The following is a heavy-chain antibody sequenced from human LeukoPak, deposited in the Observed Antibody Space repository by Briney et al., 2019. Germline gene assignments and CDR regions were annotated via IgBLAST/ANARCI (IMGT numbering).Heavy chain of an antibody. Sequence: ATVKISCKVSGYTFTDYYMHWVQQAPGKGLEWMGLVDPEDGETIYAEKFQGRVTITADTSTDTAYIELSSPRSEDTAVYYCARVPDIVVVPAANDWGQGTLVTVSS. J-gene: IGHJ4*02. CDR3: ARVPDIVVVPAAND. D-gene: IGHD2-2*01. V-gene: IGHV1-69-2*01. CDR2: VDPEDGET. CDR1: GYTFTDYY.